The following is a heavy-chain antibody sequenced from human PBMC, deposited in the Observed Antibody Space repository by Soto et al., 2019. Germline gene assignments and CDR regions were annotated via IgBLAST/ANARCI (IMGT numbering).Heavy chain of an antibody. V-gene: IGHV4-4*02. CDR3: ASGWFGEFVYYFDY. CDR2: VYRTGST. Sequence: SETLSLTCAVSGGSISTSNWWSWVRQPPGKGLEWIGEVYRTGSTNYNPSLESRLTISVDKSKNQFSLKLTSVTAADTAVYYCASGWFGEFVYYFDYWGQGTLVTVSS. D-gene: IGHD3-10*01. J-gene: IGHJ4*02. CDR1: GGSISTSNW.